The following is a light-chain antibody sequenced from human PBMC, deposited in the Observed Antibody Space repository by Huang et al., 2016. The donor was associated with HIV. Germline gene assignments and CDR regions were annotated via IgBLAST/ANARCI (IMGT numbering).Light chain of an antibody. CDR3: QSYGSSTWT. Sequence: EIVLTQSPGTLSLSPGETATLSCRASQSVNSVALAWYQQKPGQAPRLLMFHTAKRATDIPDRFSGSGSGADFTLTIGRLEPEDFAVYYCQSYGSSTWTFGQGTKVEIK. V-gene: IGKV3-20*01. CDR2: HTA. CDR1: QSVNSVA. J-gene: IGKJ1*01.